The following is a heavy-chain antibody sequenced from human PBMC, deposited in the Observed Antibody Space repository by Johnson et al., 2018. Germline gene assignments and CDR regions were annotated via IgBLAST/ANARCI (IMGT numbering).Heavy chain of an antibody. CDR3: AREPHMGRGGGMHAFDI. V-gene: IGHV3-21*01. Sequence: VQLVESGGGLVKPGGSXRLSCAASGFTFSSYSMNWVRQAPGKGLEWVSSISSSSSYIYYADSMKGRFTISRDNAKNSLYLQMNSLRAEDTAVYYCAREPHMGRGGGMHAFDIWGQGTMVTVSS. J-gene: IGHJ3*02. CDR2: ISSSSSYI. CDR1: GFTFSSYS. D-gene: IGHD2-8*01.